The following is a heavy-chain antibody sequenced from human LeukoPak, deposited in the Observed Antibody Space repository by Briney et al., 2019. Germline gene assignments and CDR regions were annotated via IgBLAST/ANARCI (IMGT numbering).Heavy chain of an antibody. V-gene: IGHV1-18*01. Sequence: GASVKVSCKASGGTFRSYAISWVRQAPGQGLEWMGWISAYNGNTNYAQKLQGRVTMTTDTSTSTAYMELRSLKSDDTAVYYCARDMGGDIVVVPAAHGWFDPWGQGTLVTVSS. D-gene: IGHD2-2*01. CDR2: ISAYNGNT. CDR1: GGTFRSYA. J-gene: IGHJ5*02. CDR3: ARDMGGDIVVVPAAHGWFDP.